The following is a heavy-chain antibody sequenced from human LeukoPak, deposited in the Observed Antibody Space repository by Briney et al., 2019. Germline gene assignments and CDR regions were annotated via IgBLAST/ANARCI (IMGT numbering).Heavy chain of an antibody. J-gene: IGHJ2*01. CDR1: GGSISSYY. D-gene: IGHD2-21*02. CDR2: IYYSGST. V-gene: IGHV4-59*08. CDR3: ARGVTEDLFKVYWYCDL. Sequence: PSETLSLTCTVSGGSISSYYWSWIRQPPGKGVEWIGYIYYSGSTNYSPSLKSRVTISVDTSKNHFSLMLSSVTAADTAVYYCARGVTEDLFKVYWYCDLWGGGTLV.